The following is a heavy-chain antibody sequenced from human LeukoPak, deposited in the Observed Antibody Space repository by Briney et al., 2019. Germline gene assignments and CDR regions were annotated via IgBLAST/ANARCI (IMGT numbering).Heavy chain of an antibody. V-gene: IGHV3-48*03. J-gene: IGHJ6*04. D-gene: IGHD3-16*01. CDR2: ISSSGSTK. CDR3: ARAPGGGGNYYGMDV. Sequence: GGSLRLSCVASGFSFISYEMHWVRQAPGKGLEWLSYISSSGSTKYYADSVKGRFTFSRDNAKDSLYLQMNSLRVEDTAVYYRARAPGGGGNYYGMDVWGKGTTVTVSS. CDR1: GFSFISYE.